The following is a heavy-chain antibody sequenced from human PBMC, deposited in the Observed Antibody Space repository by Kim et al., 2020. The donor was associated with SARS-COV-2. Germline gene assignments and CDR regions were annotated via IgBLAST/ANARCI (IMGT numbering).Heavy chain of an antibody. CDR2: DGGTT. J-gene: IGHJ4*02. CDR3: TTDSPSY. V-gene: IGHV3-15*01. Sequence: DGGTTDYAATVKGRFTISRDDSKNTLYLQMNSLKTEDTAVYYCTTDSPSYWGQGTLVTVSS.